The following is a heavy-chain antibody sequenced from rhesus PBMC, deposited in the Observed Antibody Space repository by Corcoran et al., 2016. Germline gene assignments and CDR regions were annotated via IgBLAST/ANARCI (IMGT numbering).Heavy chain of an antibody. CDR2: VDSRVHT. CDR3: AKGGKALAAAAREFDY. Sequence: QVQLQESGPGVVKPSETLSLTCAVSGGSISDSYRCSWSRQPPGEGLVWIGRVDSRVHTANNPPLKRRVTISSDTSKNQFSRKLSSVTAADAAVYYCAKGGKALAAAAREFDYWGQGVLVTVSS. J-gene: IGHJ4*01. D-gene: IGHD6-43*01. CDR1: GGSISDSYR. V-gene: IGHV4S18*01.